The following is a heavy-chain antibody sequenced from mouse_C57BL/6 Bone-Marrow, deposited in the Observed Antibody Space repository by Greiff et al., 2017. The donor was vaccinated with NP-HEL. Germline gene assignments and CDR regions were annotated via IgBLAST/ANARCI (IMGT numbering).Heavy chain of an antibody. V-gene: IGHV2-9-1*01. D-gene: IGHD1-1*01. CDR3: ARRTTVVSYYFYY. J-gene: IGHJ2*01. CDR1: GFSFTSYA. CDR2: IWTGGGT. Sequence: VKLVESGPGLVAPSQSLSITCTVSGFSFTSYAISWVRQPPGKGLEWLGVIWTGGGTNYYSAPISRLSISKDNTKSQVFLKMNSQLTDDTARYYCARRTTVVSYYFYYWGQGTTLTVSS.